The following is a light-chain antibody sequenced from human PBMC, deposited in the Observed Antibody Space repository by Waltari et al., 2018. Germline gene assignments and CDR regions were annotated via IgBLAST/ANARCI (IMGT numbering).Light chain of an antibody. J-gene: IGKJ4*01. CDR1: QSVLYSSNNKNY. CDR3: QQYYSTPLT. CDR2: WAS. Sequence: DIVMTQSLDSLAVSLGERATINCKSSQSVLYSSNNKNYIAWYQRKPGPPPKLLIYWASTRESGVPDRFSGSGSGTDYTLTISSLQAEDVAVYYCQQYYSTPLTFGGGTKVEIK. V-gene: IGKV4-1*01.